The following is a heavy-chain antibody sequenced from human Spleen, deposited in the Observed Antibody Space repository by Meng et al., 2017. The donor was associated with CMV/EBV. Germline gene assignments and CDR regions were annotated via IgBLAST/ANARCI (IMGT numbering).Heavy chain of an antibody. J-gene: IGHJ4*02. Sequence: LSCAASGFTLSSYTMNWVRQAPGKGLGWVSSISSGNKYIYYADSLKGRFTISRDTAKNSLYLHMNSLRAEDTAVYYCARDRESAIDSWGPGTLVTVSS. D-gene: IGHD3-3*01. CDR1: GFTLSSYT. V-gene: IGHV3-21*01. CDR2: ISSGNKYI. CDR3: ARDRESAIDS.